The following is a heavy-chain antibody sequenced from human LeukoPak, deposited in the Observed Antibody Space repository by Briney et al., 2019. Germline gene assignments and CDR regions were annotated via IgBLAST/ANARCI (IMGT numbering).Heavy chain of an antibody. CDR3: ARDPFGFQLRFYYYYMDV. D-gene: IGHD3-10*01. Sequence: SETLSLTCTVSGGSISSSSYYWGWIRQPPGKGLEWIGSIYYSGSTYYNPSLKSRVTISVDTSKNQFSLKLSSVTAADTAVYYCARDPFGFQLRFYYYYMDVWGKGTTVTVSS. V-gene: IGHV4-39*07. CDR1: GGSISSSSYY. CDR2: IYYSGST. J-gene: IGHJ6*03.